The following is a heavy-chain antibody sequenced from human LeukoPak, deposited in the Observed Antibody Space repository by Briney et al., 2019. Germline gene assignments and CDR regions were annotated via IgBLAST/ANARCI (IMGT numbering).Heavy chain of an antibody. CDR2: ISAYNGNT. D-gene: IGHD6-19*01. V-gene: IGHV1-18*01. CDR3: ARLYSSGWPLECLDV. CDR1: GYTFTNYA. Sequence: ASVKVSCKASGYTFTNYAVSWVRQAPGQGLEYVGYISAYNGNTNYAQNFRGRLTMTTDTSTTTVYIELRSLRSDDTPVYYCARLYSSGWPLECLDVWGQGTTVTVSS. J-gene: IGHJ6*02.